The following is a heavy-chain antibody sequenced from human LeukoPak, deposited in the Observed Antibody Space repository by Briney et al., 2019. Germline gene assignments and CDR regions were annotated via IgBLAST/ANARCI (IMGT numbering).Heavy chain of an antibody. J-gene: IGHJ3*02. D-gene: IGHD3-10*01. CDR1: GGSFSGYY. CDR2: TNYSGSP. Sequence: SETLSLTGAGYGGSFSGYYWSWIRQRPGKGLEWIGVTNYSGSPNYNPSLKSRVTISIDTSKNQFSLKLSPVTAAGRAVYYCARDLSDYYGSGSYRPIDAFDIWGQGTMVTVSS. CDR3: ARDLSDYYGSGSYRPIDAFDI. V-gene: IGHV4-34*01.